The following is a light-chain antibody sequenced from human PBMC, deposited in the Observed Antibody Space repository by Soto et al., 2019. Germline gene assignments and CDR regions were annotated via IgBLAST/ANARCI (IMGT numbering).Light chain of an antibody. CDR2: SAS. Sequence: DIQMTQSPSSLSASVGDRVTITCRASQDISVYLAWYQQKPGKVPKLLIYSASTLQSGVPTRFSGSGSGTDFPLTISSLQPEDVATYSCQKFTTAPLTFGQGKRLEMK. CDR1: QDISVY. J-gene: IGKJ5*01. CDR3: QKFTTAPLT. V-gene: IGKV1-27*01.